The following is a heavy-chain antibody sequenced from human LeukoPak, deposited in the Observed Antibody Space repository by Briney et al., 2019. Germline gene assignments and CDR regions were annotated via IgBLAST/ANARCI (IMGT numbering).Heavy chain of an antibody. Sequence: GGSLRLSCAASGFTFSTYIMNWVRQTPGKGLEWVSSIGTSTSYIYYADSVKGRFTISRDNAKNSLYLEMNSLRAEDTAVYYCARESRGYYYDSSGYYGDQNWFDPWGQGTLVTVSS. D-gene: IGHD3-22*01. J-gene: IGHJ5*02. CDR3: ARESRGYYYDSSGYYGDQNWFDP. CDR1: GFTFSTYI. V-gene: IGHV3-21*01. CDR2: IGTSTSYI.